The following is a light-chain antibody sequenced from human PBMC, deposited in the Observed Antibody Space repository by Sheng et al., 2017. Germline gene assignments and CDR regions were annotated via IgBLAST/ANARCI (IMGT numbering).Light chain of an antibody. Sequence: EIVLTQSPGTLSLSAGERATLSCRASQTVSNNYLAWYQQKPGQAPSLLIYGASSRATGIPDRFSGSGSGTDFTLTISRLESEDFAVYYCQQYGSFPLTFGGGTKVEIK. J-gene: IGKJ4*01. CDR3: QQYGSFPLT. CDR1: QTVSNNY. V-gene: IGKV3-20*01. CDR2: GAS.